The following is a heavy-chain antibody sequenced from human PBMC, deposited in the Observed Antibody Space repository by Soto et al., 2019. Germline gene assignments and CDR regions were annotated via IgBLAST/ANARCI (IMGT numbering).Heavy chain of an antibody. D-gene: IGHD4-17*01. CDR2: ISYDGSNK. V-gene: IGHV3-30*18. Sequence: QVQLVESGGGVVQPGRSLRLSCAASGFTFSSYGMHWVRQAPGKGLEWVAVISYDGSNKYYADSVKGRFTISRDNSKNTLYLQMNSLRAEDTAVYYCAKDLGRTVRYWYFDLWGRGTLVTVSS. CDR3: AKDLGRTVRYWYFDL. J-gene: IGHJ2*01. CDR1: GFTFSSYG.